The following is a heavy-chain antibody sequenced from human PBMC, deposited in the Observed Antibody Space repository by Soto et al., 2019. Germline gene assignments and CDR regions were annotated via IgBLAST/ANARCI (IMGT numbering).Heavy chain of an antibody. CDR1: GYTFTRSG. CDR3: AREGVAPYYYYGMDV. CDR2: ISTYNGDT. J-gene: IGHJ6*02. V-gene: IGHV1-18*01. Sequence: QVQLVQSGAEVKKPGASVKVSCKASGYTFTRSGISWVRQAPGQGLEWMGWISTYNGDTNYAQTFQGRVTMTTDTSTSTVYMELRSLRSDDTAVYYCAREGVAPYYYYGMDVWVQGTPVTVSS. D-gene: IGHD5-12*01.